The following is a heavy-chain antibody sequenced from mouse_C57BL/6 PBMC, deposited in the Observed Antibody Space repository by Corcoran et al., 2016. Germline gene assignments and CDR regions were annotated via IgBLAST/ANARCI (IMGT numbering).Heavy chain of an antibody. D-gene: IGHD1-1*01. CDR3: VRNGLRYNFDY. J-gene: IGHJ2*01. CDR2: IYTDTEEP. CDR1: GYTFTEYP. Sequence: QIQLVQSGPELKKPGETVKISCKASGYTFTEYPMHWVKQAPGKGFKWMGMIYTDTEEPTYAEVFKGRFAFSLETSASTAYLQINNLKNEDTATYFCVRNGLRYNFDYWGQGTTLTVSS. V-gene: IGHV9-1*01.